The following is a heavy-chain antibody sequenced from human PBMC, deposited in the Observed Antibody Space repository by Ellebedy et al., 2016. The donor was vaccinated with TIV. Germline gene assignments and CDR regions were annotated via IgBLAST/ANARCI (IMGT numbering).Heavy chain of an antibody. Sequence: SETLSLXCAVYGGSFSGYYWSWIRQPPGKGLEWIGEINHSGSTNYNPSLKSRVTISVDTSKNQFSLKLSSVTAADTAVYYCARGPRGSTSFKSFYYYYGMDVWGQGTTVTVSS. CDR2: INHSGST. CDR3: ARGPRGSTSFKSFYYYYGMDV. J-gene: IGHJ6*02. V-gene: IGHV4-34*01. D-gene: IGHD2-2*01. CDR1: GGSFSGYY.